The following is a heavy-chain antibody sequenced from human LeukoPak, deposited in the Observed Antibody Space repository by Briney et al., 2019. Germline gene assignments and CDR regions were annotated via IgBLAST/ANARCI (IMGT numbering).Heavy chain of an antibody. D-gene: IGHD3-22*01. CDR2: IVVGSGNT. CDR3: AAALSPVDSSGLNGFAY. CDR1: GYTFTSYA. Sequence: PVKVFCKASGYTFTSYAMHWVRQAPGQRLEWIGWIVVGSGNTNYAQKFRERVTITRDMSTSTAYMELSSLRSEDTAVYYCAAALSPVDSSGLNGFAYWGQGTLVTVSS. J-gene: IGHJ4*02. V-gene: IGHV1-58*02.